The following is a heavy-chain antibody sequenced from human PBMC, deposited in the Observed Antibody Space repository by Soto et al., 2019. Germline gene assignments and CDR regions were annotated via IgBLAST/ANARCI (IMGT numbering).Heavy chain of an antibody. CDR2: IRSKANSYAT. J-gene: IGHJ4*02. D-gene: IGHD7-27*01. CDR3: TTWGSREFDY. Sequence: GESLKISCAASGFTFSGSAMHWVRQASGKGLEWVGRIRSKANSYATAYAASVKGRFTISRDDSKNTAYLQMNSLKTEDTAVYYCTTWGSREFDYWGQGTLVTVSS. CDR1: GFTFSGSA. V-gene: IGHV3-73*01.